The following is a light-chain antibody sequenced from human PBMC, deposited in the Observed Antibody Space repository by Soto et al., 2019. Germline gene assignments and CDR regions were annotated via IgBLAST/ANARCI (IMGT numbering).Light chain of an antibody. CDR1: QSISSNY. CDR2: GAS. J-gene: IGKJ4*01. V-gene: IGKV3-20*01. CDR3: QQYGYPQLT. Sequence: EIVLTQSPGTLSLSPGETVTLSCRASQSISSNYVAWFQHKPGQALRLLIYGASSMAPGIPERFSGSGSGTDFSLTINRLEPEDSAVFYCQQYGYPQLTFGGGTKVEIK.